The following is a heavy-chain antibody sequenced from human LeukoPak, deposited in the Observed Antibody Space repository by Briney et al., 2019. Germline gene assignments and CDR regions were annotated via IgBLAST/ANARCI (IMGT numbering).Heavy chain of an antibody. CDR1: GYTFTSYG. V-gene: IGHV1-18*01. D-gene: IGHD4-23*01. CDR2: ISAYNGNT. CDR3: ARDNSVEDTAWWFDP. Sequence: ASVEVSCKASGYTFTSYGISWVRQAPGQGLEWMGWISAYNGNTNYAQKLQGRVTMTTDTSTSTAYMELRSLRSDDTAVYYCARDNSVEDTAWWFDPWGQGTLVTVSS. J-gene: IGHJ5*02.